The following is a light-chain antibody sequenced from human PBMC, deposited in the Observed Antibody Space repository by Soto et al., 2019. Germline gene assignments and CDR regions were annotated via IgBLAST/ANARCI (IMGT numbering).Light chain of an antibody. V-gene: IGKV2-24*01. Sequence: EIVMTQTPLSAPVTLGQSASISCRSSQSLAHSNGDTFLSWLHQRPGQPPRLLIHRISNRFSGVPDRVSGSGAGTDFTVTINGVEAEDVGIYYCMHAVEFPITCGGGTKLEIK. CDR1: QSLAHSNGDTF. J-gene: IGKJ4*01. CDR3: MHAVEFPIT. CDR2: RIS.